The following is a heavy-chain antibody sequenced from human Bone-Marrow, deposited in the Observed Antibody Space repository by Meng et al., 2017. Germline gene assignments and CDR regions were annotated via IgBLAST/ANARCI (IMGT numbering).Heavy chain of an antibody. J-gene: IGHJ4*02. CDR1: GYTFTSYD. Sequence: ASVKVSCKASGYTFTSYDINWVRQATGQGLEWMGWMNPNSGNTGYAQKFQGRVTMTRNTSISTAYMELSSLRSEDTAVYYCARAGIAAAGVDCWGQGTLVTVSS. CDR3: ARAGIAAAGVDC. V-gene: IGHV1-8*01. D-gene: IGHD6-13*01. CDR2: MNPNSGNT.